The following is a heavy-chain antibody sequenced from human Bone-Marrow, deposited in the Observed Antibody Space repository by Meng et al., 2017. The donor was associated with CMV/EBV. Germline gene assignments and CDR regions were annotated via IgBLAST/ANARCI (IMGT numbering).Heavy chain of an antibody. D-gene: IGHD2-15*01. Sequence: SETLSLICTVSGDSITSNYWNWIRQPPGKRLVWIGYMYYSGSTNYNPSLKSRVTISVDTSKNQFSLKLRSVTAADTAVYYCAREMVALDYWGQGTLVTVSS. CDR3: AREMVALDY. V-gene: IGHV4-59*01. CDR1: GDSITSNY. J-gene: IGHJ4*02. CDR2: MYYSGST.